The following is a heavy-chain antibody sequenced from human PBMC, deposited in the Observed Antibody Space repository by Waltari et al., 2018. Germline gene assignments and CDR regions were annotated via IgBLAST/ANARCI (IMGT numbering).Heavy chain of an antibody. D-gene: IGHD1-26*01. Sequence: QVQLVQSGAEVKKPGASVKVSCKASGYTFTGYYLPVGRQAPGQGLEWMGWINPNSGGTNYAQKFQGRVTMTRDTSISTAYMELSRLRSDDTAVYYCARDRRGSYLGFDYWGQGTLVTVSS. CDR1: GYTFTGYY. J-gene: IGHJ4*02. CDR2: INPNSGGT. CDR3: ARDRRGSYLGFDY. V-gene: IGHV1-2*02.